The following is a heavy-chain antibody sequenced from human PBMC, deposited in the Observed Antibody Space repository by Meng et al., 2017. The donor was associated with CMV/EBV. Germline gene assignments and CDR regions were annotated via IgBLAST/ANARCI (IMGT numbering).Heavy chain of an antibody. CDR1: GFTFSSYW. Sequence: GESLKISCAAPGFTFSSYWMSWVRQAPGKGLEWVANIKQDGSEKYYVDSVKGRFTISRDNAKNSLYLQMNSLRAEDTAVYYCARGWGQLSRWGQGTLVTVSS. V-gene: IGHV3-7*04. CDR3: ARGWGQLSR. J-gene: IGHJ4*02. CDR2: IKQDGSEK. D-gene: IGHD6-6*01.